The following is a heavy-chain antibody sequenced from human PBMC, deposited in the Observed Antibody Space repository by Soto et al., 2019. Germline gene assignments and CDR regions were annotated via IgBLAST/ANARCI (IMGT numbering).Heavy chain of an antibody. J-gene: IGHJ4*02. Sequence: EVQLVESGGDLVKPGGSLRLSCAASGFTFSNAWMNWVRQAPGKGLEWVGRIKSKTDGGTTDYAAPVKGRFTISRDDSKNTLYLQMNSLKTEDTAVYYCTSSGPSLYYYDSSGYTDYWGQGTLVTVSS. V-gene: IGHV3-15*07. CDR3: TSSGPSLYYYDSSGYTDY. D-gene: IGHD3-22*01. CDR2: IKSKTDGGTT. CDR1: GFTFSNAW.